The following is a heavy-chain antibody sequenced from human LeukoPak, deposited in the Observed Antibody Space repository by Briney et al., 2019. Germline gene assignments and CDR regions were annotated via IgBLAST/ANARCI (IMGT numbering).Heavy chain of an antibody. V-gene: IGHV3-30-3*01. CDR3: ARESSLSGSYFNHEYYFDY. D-gene: IGHD1-26*01. J-gene: IGHJ4*02. Sequence: GGSLRLSCAASGFTFSSYAMHWVRQAPGKGLEWVAVISYDGSNRYYADSVKGRFTISRDNSKNTLYLQMNSLRAEDTAVYYCARESSLSGSYFNHEYYFDYWGQGTLVTVSS. CDR1: GFTFSSYA. CDR2: ISYDGSNR.